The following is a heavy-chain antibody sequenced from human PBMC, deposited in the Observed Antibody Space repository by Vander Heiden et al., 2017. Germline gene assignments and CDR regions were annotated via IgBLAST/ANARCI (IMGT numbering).Heavy chain of an antibody. V-gene: IGHV1-24*01. CDR1: AYTLGELS. CDR3: ATEAGNVVTTPPFYYYGLDV. CDR2: LDPESGET. Sequence: QVQLVQSGAELKQPGASVKVTCKASAYTLGELSRHWVRQAPGKGLELMGGLDPESGETVYAPAFVGRVTMTEDTFPDTAYMELSSLRSEDTAVYYCATEAGNVVTTPPFYYYGLDVWGQGTTVTVSS. D-gene: IGHD4-17*01. J-gene: IGHJ6*02.